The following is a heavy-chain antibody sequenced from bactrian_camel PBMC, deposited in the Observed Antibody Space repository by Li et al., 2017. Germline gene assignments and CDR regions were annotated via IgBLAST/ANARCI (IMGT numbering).Heavy chain of an antibody. CDR2: VPSASSSP. CDR3: EADSRMGYCSSAYVQPLY. CDR1: RYLANTNC. V-gene: IGHV3S53*01. D-gene: IGHD6*01. J-gene: IGHJ4*01. Sequence: HVQLVESGGGSVQAGGSLRLSCVSSRYLANTNCMVWFRQAPGKEREGVASVPSASSSPWYADSVKGRFTISRDSAKNTAYLQMNSLRPEDTAIYYCEADSRMGYCSSAYVQPLYWGQGTQVTVS.